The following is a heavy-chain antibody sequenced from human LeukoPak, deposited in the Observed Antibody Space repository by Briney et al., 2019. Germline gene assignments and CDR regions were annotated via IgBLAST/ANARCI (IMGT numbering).Heavy chain of an antibody. CDR3: ASTRRAAVAGRFDS. CDR2: IYYSGNT. D-gene: IGHD6-19*01. Sequence: SETLSLTCTVSGASMNSNYWSWIRQPPGTGLEWIGYIYYSGNTNSSPSLGSRVTMSLDASKNQFSLKVNSVTAADTAIYYCASTRRAAVAGRFDSWGQGTLVTVSS. V-gene: IGHV4-59*08. J-gene: IGHJ4*02. CDR1: GASMNSNY.